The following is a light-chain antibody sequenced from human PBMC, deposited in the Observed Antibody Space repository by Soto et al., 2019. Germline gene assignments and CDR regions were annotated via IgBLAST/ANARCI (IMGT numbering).Light chain of an antibody. V-gene: IGLV1-40*01. CDR3: QAYASSLNGLYV. Sequence: QSVLTQPPSVSGAPGQRVTISCTGSSSNIGSGSNVHWYQQVPGTAPKLLISDNSNRPSGVPYRFSGSKSGTSASLAITWLQAEDEADYYCQAYASSLNGLYVFGTGTKLTVL. CDR2: DNS. J-gene: IGLJ1*01. CDR1: SSNIGSGSN.